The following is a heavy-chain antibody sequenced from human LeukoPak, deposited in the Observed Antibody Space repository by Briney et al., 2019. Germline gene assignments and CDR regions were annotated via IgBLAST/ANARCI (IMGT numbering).Heavy chain of an antibody. Sequence: ASVKVSCKASGYTFTSYGISWVRQAPGQGLEWMGWISAYNGNTNYAQKLQGRVTMTTDTSTSTAYMELRSLRSDDTAVYYCARRYSGSYEGLVDPWGQGTLVTVSS. D-gene: IGHD1-26*01. CDR3: ARRYSGSYEGLVDP. CDR2: ISAYNGNT. J-gene: IGHJ5*02. V-gene: IGHV1-18*01. CDR1: GYTFTSYG.